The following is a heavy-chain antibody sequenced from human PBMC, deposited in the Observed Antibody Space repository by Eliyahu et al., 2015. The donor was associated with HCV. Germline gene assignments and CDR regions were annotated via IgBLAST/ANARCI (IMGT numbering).Heavy chain of an antibody. Sequence: EMQLVESGGGLVQPGGSLRLSXAASGFXFSNSRXHWVRQAPGKGLVWVSVIYIDGSTTNYADSVKGRFTISRDNAKNTLYLQMNSLRGEDTAVYYCATQLGGVVYWGQGTLVTVSS. CDR2: IYIDGSTT. D-gene: IGHD3-16*01. CDR3: ATQLGGVVY. J-gene: IGHJ4*02. V-gene: IGHV3-74*01. CDR1: GFXFSNSR.